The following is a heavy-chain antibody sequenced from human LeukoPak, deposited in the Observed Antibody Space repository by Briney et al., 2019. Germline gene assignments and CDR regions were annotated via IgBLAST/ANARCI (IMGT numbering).Heavy chain of an antibody. CDR2: IKQDGSEK. CDR3: TTILFDYADYFDY. CDR1: GFTLSSNW. D-gene: IGHD4-17*01. J-gene: IGHJ4*02. Sequence: GGSLRLSCAASGFTLSSNWVSWVRQAPGKGLEWVGNIKQDGSEKYYVDSLKGRFTISGDNAKNSLYLQMNSLRAEDTAVYYCTTILFDYADYFDYWGQGTLVTVSS. V-gene: IGHV3-7*02.